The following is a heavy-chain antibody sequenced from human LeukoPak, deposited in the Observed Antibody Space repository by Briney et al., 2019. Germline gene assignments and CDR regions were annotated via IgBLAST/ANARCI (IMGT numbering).Heavy chain of an antibody. CDR1: GFTVSSNY. J-gene: IGHJ5*02. CDR2: INHSGST. D-gene: IGHD2-2*01. Sequence: GSLRLSCAASGFTVSSNYMSWIRQPPGKGLEWIGEINHSGSTNYNPSLKSRVTISVDTSKNQFSLKLSSVTAADTAVYYRASLTQYAPGAFDPWGQGTLVTVSS. CDR3: ASLTQYAPGAFDP. V-gene: IGHV4-34*01.